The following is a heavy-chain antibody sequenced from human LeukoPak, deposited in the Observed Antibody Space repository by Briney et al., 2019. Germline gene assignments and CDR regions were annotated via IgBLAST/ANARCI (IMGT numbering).Heavy chain of an antibody. V-gene: IGHV4-59*12. CDR1: GGSISSYY. J-gene: IGHJ4*02. D-gene: IGHD6-13*01. CDR2: IYYGGST. CDR3: ARGPLAAAGSGAPDY. Sequence: SETLSLTCTVSGGSISSYYWSWIRQPPGKGLEWIGYIYYGGSTNYNPSLKSRVTISVDTSKNQFSLKLSSVTAADTAVYYCARGPLAAAGSGAPDYWGQGTLVTVSS.